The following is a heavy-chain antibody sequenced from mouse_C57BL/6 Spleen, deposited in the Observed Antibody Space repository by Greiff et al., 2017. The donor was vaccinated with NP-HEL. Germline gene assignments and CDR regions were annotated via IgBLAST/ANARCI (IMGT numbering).Heavy chain of an antibody. CDR2: IYPGDGDT. CDR3: ARGGYDLSWFAY. V-gene: IGHV1-82*01. D-gene: IGHD2-3*01. J-gene: IGHJ3*01. Sequence: VQLQQSGPELVKPGASVKISCKASGYAFSSSWMNWVKQRPGKGLEWIGRIYPGDGDTNYNGKFKGKATLTADKSSSTAYMQLSSLTSEDSAVYFCARGGYDLSWFAYWGQGTLVTVSA. CDR1: GYAFSSSW.